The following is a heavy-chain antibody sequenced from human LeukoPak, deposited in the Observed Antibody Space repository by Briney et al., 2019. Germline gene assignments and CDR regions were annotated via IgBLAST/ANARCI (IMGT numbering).Heavy chain of an antibody. V-gene: IGHV4-34*01. D-gene: IGHD1-1*01. CDR3: ARETFTLIHPTFYYYYYMDV. J-gene: IGHJ6*03. Sequence: SETLSLTCAVYGGSFSGYYWSWIRQPPGKGLEWIGEINHSGSTNYKPSLKSRVTISVDTSKNQFSLKLSSVTAADTAVYYCARETFTLIHPTFYYYYYMDVWGKGTTVTISS. CDR1: GGSFSGYY. CDR2: INHSGST.